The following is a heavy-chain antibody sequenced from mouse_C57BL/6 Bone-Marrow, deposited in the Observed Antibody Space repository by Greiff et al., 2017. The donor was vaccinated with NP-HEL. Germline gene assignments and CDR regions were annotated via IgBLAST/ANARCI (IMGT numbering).Heavy chain of an antibody. CDR1: GYTFTSYG. D-gene: IGHD1-1*01. J-gene: IGHJ3*01. Sequence: QVQLKESGAELARPGASVKLSCKASGYTFTSYGISWVKQRTGQGLEWIGEIYPRSGNTYYNEKFKGKATLTADKSSSTAYMELRSLTSEDSAVYFCARFPYYYGSSPFAYWGQGTLVTVSA. CDR2: IYPRSGNT. CDR3: ARFPYYYGSSPFAY. V-gene: IGHV1-81*01.